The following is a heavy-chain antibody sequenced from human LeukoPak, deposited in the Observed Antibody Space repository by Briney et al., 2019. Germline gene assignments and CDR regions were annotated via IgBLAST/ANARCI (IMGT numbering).Heavy chain of an antibody. V-gene: IGHV3-33*01. CDR3: ARDLSNGILTGGDEA. CDR2: IWYDGSNK. J-gene: IGHJ5*02. D-gene: IGHD3-9*01. CDR1: GFTFSSYG. Sequence: GRSLRLSCAASGFTFSSYGMHWVRQAPGKGLEWVAVIWYDGSNKYYADSVKGRFTISRDNSKNTLYLQMNSLRAEDTAVYYCARDLSNGILTGGDEAWGQGTLVTVSS.